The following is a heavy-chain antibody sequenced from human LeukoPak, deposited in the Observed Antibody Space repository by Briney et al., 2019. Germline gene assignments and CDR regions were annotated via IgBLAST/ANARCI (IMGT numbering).Heavy chain of an antibody. CDR1: GGSISSGDYY. V-gene: IGHV4-30-4*01. D-gene: IGHD3-10*01. CDR3: ARDLSPYGSGKKAGYYYYYYGMDV. CDR2: IYYSGST. Sequence: SQTLSLTCTVSGGSISSGDYYWSWIRQPPGKGLEWIGYIYYSGSTSYNPSLKSRVTISVDTSKNQFSLKLSSVTAADTAVYYCARDLSPYGSGKKAGYYYYYYGMDVWGQGTTVTVSS. J-gene: IGHJ6*02.